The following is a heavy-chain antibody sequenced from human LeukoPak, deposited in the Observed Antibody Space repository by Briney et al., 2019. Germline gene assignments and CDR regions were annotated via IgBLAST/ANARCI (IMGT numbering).Heavy chain of an antibody. CDR3: AKNYGGNSKGLLDAFDI. D-gene: IGHD4-23*01. Sequence: GGSLRLSCAASEFTFSSYAMSWVRQAPGKGLEWVSAISGSGGSTYYADSVKGRFTISRDNSKNTLYLQMNSLRAEDTAVYYCAKNYGGNSKGLLDAFDIWGQGTMVTVSS. J-gene: IGHJ3*02. CDR1: EFTFSSYA. CDR2: ISGSGGST. V-gene: IGHV3-23*01.